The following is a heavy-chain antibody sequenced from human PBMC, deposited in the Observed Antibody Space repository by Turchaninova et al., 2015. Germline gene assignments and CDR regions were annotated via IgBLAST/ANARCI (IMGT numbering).Heavy chain of an antibody. CDR1: GGSFSGYY. CDR2: SKHMGST. D-gene: IGHD4-17*01. V-gene: IGHV4-34*01. J-gene: IGHJ4*02. Sequence: QVQLQQWGAGLWKPSETLSPTCAVYGGSFSGYYWSGIRQPPGKGLEWIGESKHMGSTNYNPSLKSRVTISVDTSKNQFSLKLSSVTAADTAVYYCARLRGYGDYESYWGQGTLVTVSS. CDR3: ARLRGYGDYESY.